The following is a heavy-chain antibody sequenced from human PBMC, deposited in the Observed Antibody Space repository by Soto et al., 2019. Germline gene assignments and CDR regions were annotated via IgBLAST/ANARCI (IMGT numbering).Heavy chain of an antibody. CDR2: IYYSGST. CDR3: ARVSGYQFDY. D-gene: IGHD5-12*01. J-gene: IGHJ4*02. CDR1: GCSISSSSYY. V-gene: IGHV4-39*07. Sequence: PSETLSLTCTVSGCSISSSSYYWGWIRQPPGKGLEWIGSIYYSGSTYYNPSLKSRVTISVDTSKNQFSLKLSSVTAADTAVYYCARVSGYQFDYWGQGTLVTVSS.